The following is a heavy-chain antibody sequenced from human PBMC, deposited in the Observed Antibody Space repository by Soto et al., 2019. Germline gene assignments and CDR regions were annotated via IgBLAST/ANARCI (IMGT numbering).Heavy chain of an antibody. Sequence: HGGSLSLSCTASGFTFSSYAMSWVRQAPGKGLEWVSAISGSGGSTYYADSVKGRFTISRDNSKNTLYLQMNSLRAEDTAVYYCAKDSIVVVPAAFDYWGQGTLVTVSS. J-gene: IGHJ4*02. D-gene: IGHD2-2*01. CDR1: GFTFSSYA. CDR3: AKDSIVVVPAAFDY. CDR2: ISGSGGST. V-gene: IGHV3-23*01.